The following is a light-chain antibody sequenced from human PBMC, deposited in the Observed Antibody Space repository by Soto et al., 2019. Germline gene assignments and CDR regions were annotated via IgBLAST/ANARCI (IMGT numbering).Light chain of an antibody. CDR3: QQYGSSPEWT. V-gene: IGKV3-20*01. Sequence: EIVLTQSPGTLSLTLGERATLSCRASQSVSSSYLAWYQQKPGQAPRLLIYGASSRATGIPDRFSGSGSGTDFTLTISRLEAEDFAVYYCQQYGSSPEWTFGQGTKVDTK. CDR2: GAS. J-gene: IGKJ1*01. CDR1: QSVSSSY.